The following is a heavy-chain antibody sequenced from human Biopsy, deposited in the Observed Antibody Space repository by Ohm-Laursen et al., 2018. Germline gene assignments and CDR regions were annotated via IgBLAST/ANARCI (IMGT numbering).Heavy chain of an antibody. V-gene: IGHV4-61*01. D-gene: IGHD6-19*01. J-gene: IGHJ4*02. Sequence: SETLSLTCIVSGDAASIGSFYWTWIRQPPGQGLEYIGYIYDRGSTANYNPSLESRVTMSVDIPKYQFSLKLSSVTAADTAIYYCARGMRSSGWPYFDSWGQGTLVTVSS. CDR2: IYDRGSTA. CDR3: ARGMRSSGWPYFDS. CDR1: GDAASIGSFY.